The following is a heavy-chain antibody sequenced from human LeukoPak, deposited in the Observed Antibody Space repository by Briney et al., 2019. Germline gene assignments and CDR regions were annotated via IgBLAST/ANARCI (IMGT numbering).Heavy chain of an antibody. CDR1: GFTFSSYS. CDR2: ISSSSSTI. V-gene: IGHV3-48*01. J-gene: IGHJ4*02. CDR3: ARERIVGAEDYFDY. D-gene: IGHD1-26*01. Sequence: GGSLRLSCAASGFTFSSYSMNWVRQTPGKGLEWVSYISSSSSTIYYADSVKGRFTISRDNAKNSLYLQMNSLRAEDTAVYYCARERIVGAEDYFDYWGQGTLVTVPS.